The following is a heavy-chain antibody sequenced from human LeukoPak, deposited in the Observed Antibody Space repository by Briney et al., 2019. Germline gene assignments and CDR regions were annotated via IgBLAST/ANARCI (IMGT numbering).Heavy chain of an antibody. V-gene: IGHV3-11*01. CDR1: RFTFSDYY. Sequence: GGSLRLSCAASRFTFSDYYMSWIRQAPGNGLEWVSYISSSGSTIYYADSVKGRFTISRDNAKNSLYLQMNSLRAEDTAVYYCARDNGAMNFDPWGQGTLVTVSS. J-gene: IGHJ5*02. CDR2: ISSSGSTI. D-gene: IGHD1-26*01. CDR3: ARDNGAMNFDP.